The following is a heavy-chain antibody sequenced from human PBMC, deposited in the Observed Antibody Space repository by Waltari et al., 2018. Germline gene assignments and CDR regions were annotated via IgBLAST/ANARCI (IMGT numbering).Heavy chain of an antibody. D-gene: IGHD3-22*01. J-gene: IGHJ5*02. CDR1: GGSISSYY. CDR2: IYYSGST. V-gene: IGHV4-59*01. Sequence: QVQLQESGPGLVKPSETLSLTCTVSGGSISSYYWSWIRQPPGKGLEWIGYIYYSGSTNYNPALKSRVTISVDTSKNQFSLMLSSGTAADTAVYYCARGRLEGSMIVVSILGHWFDPWGQGTLVTVSS. CDR3: ARGRLEGSMIVVSILGHWFDP.